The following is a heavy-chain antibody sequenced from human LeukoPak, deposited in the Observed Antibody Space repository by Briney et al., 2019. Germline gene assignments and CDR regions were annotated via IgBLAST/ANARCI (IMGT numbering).Heavy chain of an antibody. Sequence: PGGSLRLSCAASGFIFSSYEMHWVRQAPGKGLEWVSYIGTTGSTIYYADSVKGRFTISRDNAKNSLYLQMNSPRAEDTAVYYCAREASYYFDYWGQGTLVTVSS. V-gene: IGHV3-48*03. CDR3: AREASYYFDY. CDR1: GFIFSSYE. J-gene: IGHJ4*02. CDR2: IGTTGSTI.